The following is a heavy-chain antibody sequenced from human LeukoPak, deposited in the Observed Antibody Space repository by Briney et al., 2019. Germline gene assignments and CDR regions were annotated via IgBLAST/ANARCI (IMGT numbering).Heavy chain of an antibody. Sequence: WIRQPPGKGLEWVANIKQDGSEKYYVDSVKGRFTISRDNAKNSLYPQMNSLRAEDAAVYYCARDLTPYYYDSSGYDPWGQGTLVTVSS. D-gene: IGHD3-22*01. J-gene: IGHJ5*02. CDR2: IKQDGSEK. CDR3: ARDLTPYYYDSSGYDP. V-gene: IGHV3-7*01.